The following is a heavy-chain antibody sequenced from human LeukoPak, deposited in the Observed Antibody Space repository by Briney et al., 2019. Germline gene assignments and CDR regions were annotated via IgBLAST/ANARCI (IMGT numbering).Heavy chain of an antibody. CDR3: ARETMVRGVIITYFDY. J-gene: IGHJ4*02. V-gene: IGHV1-18*04. Sequence: ASVKVSCKASGYIFTSYGIRWVRQARGQGLEWMGWISAYYGNTNYAQKLQGRVTMTTDTSTSTAYMELRSLRSDDTAVYYCARETMVRGVIITYFDYWGQGTLVTVSS. D-gene: IGHD3-10*01. CDR1: GYIFTSYG. CDR2: ISAYYGNT.